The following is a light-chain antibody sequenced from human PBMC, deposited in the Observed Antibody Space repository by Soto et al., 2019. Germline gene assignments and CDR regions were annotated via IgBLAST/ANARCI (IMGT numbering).Light chain of an antibody. CDR3: SEYSRTSTLVL. CDR1: TSDVGGYNY. CDR2: VVI. J-gene: IGLJ2*01. V-gene: IGLV2-14*01. Sequence: QSALTQTASVSGSPGQSITISCTGTTSDVGGYNYVSWYQQHPGETPKLIIYVVINRPSGMSNHFSGSKSGNTASLTISGLQAEDESDYYCSEYSRTSTLVLFGGGIQLTVL.